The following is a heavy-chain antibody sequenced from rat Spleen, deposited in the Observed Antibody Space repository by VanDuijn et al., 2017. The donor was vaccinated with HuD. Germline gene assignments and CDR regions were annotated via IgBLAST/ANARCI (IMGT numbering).Heavy chain of an antibody. V-gene: IGHV2-32*01. J-gene: IGHJ2*01. Sequence: QVQLKESGPGLVQPSQTLSLTCTVSGFSLTNYHVDWVRPPPGKGLEWMGVMWGDGDTSYNSALKSRLSINRETSKSQVFLGMSSLQTEDTATYYCARDRGDYSGLEYWGQGVMVTVSS. CDR3: ARDRGDYSGLEY. CDR2: MWGDGDT. CDR1: GFSLTNYH. D-gene: IGHD1-1*01.